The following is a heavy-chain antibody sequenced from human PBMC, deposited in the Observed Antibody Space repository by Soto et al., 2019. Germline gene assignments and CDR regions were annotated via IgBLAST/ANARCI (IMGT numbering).Heavy chain of an antibody. CDR2: ISWGGSTI. CDR1: GVAFDEYA. J-gene: IGHJ4*02. V-gene: IGHV3-9*01. CDR3: TTEVRHDFSCYFDN. D-gene: IGHD2-21*02. Sequence: ELQVVASGGGLLQPGTSLRLSCVVSGVAFDEYAMHWVRQVTGKGLEWVAGISWGGSTIHYADSVKGRFTISRDNAKNSLYLEMSGLRPDDSAVYYCTTEVRHDFSCYFDNWGQGTLGSVSS.